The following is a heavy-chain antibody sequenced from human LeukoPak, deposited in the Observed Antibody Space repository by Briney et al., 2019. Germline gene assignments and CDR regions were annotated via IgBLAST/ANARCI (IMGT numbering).Heavy chain of an antibody. CDR2: IYHTGST. CDR1: GGSISSYY. V-gene: IGHV4-59*01. D-gene: IGHD6-25*01. CDR3: ARRGRNSSGWQDYL. Sequence: SETLSLTCTVSGGSISSYYWSWIRQPPGKGLEWIANIYHTGSTNYNPSLSSRVTISIDTAKNQFSLKLTSVTAADTAVYCCARRGRNSSGWQDYLWGQGTLVTVSS. J-gene: IGHJ4*02.